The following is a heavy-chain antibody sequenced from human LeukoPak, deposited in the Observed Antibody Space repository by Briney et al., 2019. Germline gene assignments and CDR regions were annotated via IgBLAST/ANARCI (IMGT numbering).Heavy chain of an antibody. J-gene: IGHJ3*02. CDR2: IYSGGST. V-gene: IGHV3-53*01. Sequence: GGSLRLSCAASGFTFSSYAMSWVRQAPGKGLEWVSVIYSGGSTYYADSVKGRFTISRDNSKNTLYLQMNSLRAEDTAVYYCARPGGVTPLGAFDIWGQGTMVTVSS. CDR3: ARPGGVTPLGAFDI. D-gene: IGHD2-21*02. CDR1: GFTFSSYA.